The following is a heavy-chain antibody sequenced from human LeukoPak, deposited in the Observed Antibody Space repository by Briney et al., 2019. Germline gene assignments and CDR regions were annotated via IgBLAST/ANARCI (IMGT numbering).Heavy chain of an antibody. J-gene: IGHJ5*02. V-gene: IGHV4-4*07. CDR2: IRFNVNT. D-gene: IGHD2/OR15-2a*01. CDR1: GDSITTNH. CDR3: ARDRGGNSCYNWYDA. Sequence: SETLSLTCTVSGDSITTNHWSWIRQPAGKGLEWISRIRFNVNTDYNPSLKSRLTTSIDTPRNQFSLKLHPVTAADTAVYYCARDRGGNSCYNWYDAWGQGTLVTVSS.